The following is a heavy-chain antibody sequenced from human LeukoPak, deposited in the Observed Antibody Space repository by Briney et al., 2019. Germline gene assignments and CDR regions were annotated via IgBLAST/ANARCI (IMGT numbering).Heavy chain of an antibody. J-gene: IGHJ4*02. CDR3: ARASGSGSRGYFDY. CDR2: ISSSSSYT. CDR1: GFTFSSYS. D-gene: IGHD1-26*01. V-gene: IGHV3-21*01. Sequence: GGSLRLSCAASGFTFSSYSMSWVRQAPGKGLEWVSSISSSSSYTYYADSVKGRFTISRDNAKNSLYLQMNSLRAEDTAVYYCARASGSGSRGYFDYWGQGTLVTVSS.